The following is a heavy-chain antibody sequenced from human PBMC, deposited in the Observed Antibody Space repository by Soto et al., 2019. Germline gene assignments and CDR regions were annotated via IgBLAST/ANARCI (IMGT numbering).Heavy chain of an antibody. CDR3: AHSLSYIGYWSGGSYYSVYDYYYYMDV. Sequence: QITLKESGPTLVNPTQTLTLTCTFSGFSLSTSGVGVGWIRQPPGKALEWLALIYWDDDKRYSPSLKSRLTIHKDTSKNQVVRTMTNMDPVDTATYYCAHSLSYIGYWSGGSYYSVYDYYYYMDVWGKGTTVTVSS. V-gene: IGHV2-5*02. CDR1: GFSLSTSGVG. D-gene: IGHD2-15*01. CDR2: IYWDDDK. J-gene: IGHJ6*03.